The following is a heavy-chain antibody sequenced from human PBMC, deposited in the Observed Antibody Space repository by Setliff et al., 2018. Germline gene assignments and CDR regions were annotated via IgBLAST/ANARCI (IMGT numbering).Heavy chain of an antibody. CDR1: GYTLTELS. J-gene: IGHJ4*02. V-gene: IGHV1-24*01. Sequence: GASVKVSCKVSGYTLTELSMHWVRQAPGKGLEWMGGFDPEDGETIYAQKFQGRVTMTEDTSTDTAYMELSCLRSEDTAVYYCATSVSWIQLVLYPQGHPEPFDYWGQGTLVTVSS. D-gene: IGHD5-18*01. CDR3: ATSVSWIQLVLYPQGHPEPFDY. CDR2: FDPEDGET.